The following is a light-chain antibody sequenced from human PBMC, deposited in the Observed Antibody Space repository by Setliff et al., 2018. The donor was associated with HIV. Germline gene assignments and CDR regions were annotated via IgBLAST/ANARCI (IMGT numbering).Light chain of an antibody. V-gene: IGLV2-14*01. CDR2: DVK. CDR1: SSDVGGYNY. Sequence: QSVLTQPASVSGSPGQSITLSCTGTSSDVGGYNYVSWYQQHPDKAPKLMIYDVKNRPSGVSDRFSGSKSGNTASLTISGLQAEDEADYYCSSYKHSSLPYVFGTGTKVTVL. J-gene: IGLJ1*01. CDR3: SSYKHSSLPYV.